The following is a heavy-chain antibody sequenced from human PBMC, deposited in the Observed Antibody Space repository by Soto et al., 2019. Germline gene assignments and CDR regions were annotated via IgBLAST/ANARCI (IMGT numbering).Heavy chain of an antibody. CDR1: GFSLNTSGLG. CDR2: IDSGDDK. J-gene: IGHJ4*02. D-gene: IGHD3-9*01. CDR3: THRSAFDWFLYEDY. Sequence: QITLKESGPTLVRPTQTLTLTCSFSGFSLNTSGLGVAWVRQSPGKALEWLAFIDSGDDKLYSPSLKTRLTITQDTSKNQVFLTLTNVDPVDTGTYFCTHRSAFDWFLYEDYWGQGTLITV. V-gene: IGHV2-5*02.